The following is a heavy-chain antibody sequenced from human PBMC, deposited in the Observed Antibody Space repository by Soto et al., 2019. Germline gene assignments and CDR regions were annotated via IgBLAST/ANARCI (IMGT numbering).Heavy chain of an antibody. CDR2: IYYSGST. D-gene: IGHD3-3*01. J-gene: IGHJ4*02. V-gene: IGHV4-31*03. Sequence: SETLSLTCTVSGGSISSGGYYWSWIRQHPGKGLEWIGYIYYSGSTYYNPSLKSRVTISVDTSKNQFSLKLRSVTAADTAVYYCARLLTIFGVVSNFDYWGQGTLVRVSS. CDR3: ARLLTIFGVVSNFDY. CDR1: GGSISSGGYY.